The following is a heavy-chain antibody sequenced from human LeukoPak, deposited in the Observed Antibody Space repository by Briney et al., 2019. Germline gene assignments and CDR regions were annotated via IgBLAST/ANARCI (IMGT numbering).Heavy chain of an antibody. D-gene: IGHD4-17*01. CDR3: ARGLTEVMTTVTD. Sequence: SETLSLTCAVYGGSFSGYYWSWIRQPPGKGLEWIGEINHSGSTNYNPSLKSRVTISVDTSKNRFSLKLSSVTAADTAVYYCARGLTEVMTTVTDWGQGTLVTVSS. CDR1: GGSFSGYY. J-gene: IGHJ4*02. V-gene: IGHV4-34*01. CDR2: INHSGST.